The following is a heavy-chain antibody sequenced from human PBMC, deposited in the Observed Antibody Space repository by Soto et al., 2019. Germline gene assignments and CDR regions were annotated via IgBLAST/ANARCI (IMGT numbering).Heavy chain of an antibody. Sequence: PSETRSLTCTVSGGSISSSSYYWGWIRQPPGKGLEWIGSIYYIGSTYYNRSLKSRVTISVDTSKNQFSLKLSSVTAADTAVYYCARHGGRLSSVTTGAFDIWGQGTMVTVSS. CDR2: IYYIGST. CDR3: ARHGGRLSSVTTGAFDI. CDR1: GGSISSSSYY. J-gene: IGHJ3*02. D-gene: IGHD4-17*01. V-gene: IGHV4-39*01.